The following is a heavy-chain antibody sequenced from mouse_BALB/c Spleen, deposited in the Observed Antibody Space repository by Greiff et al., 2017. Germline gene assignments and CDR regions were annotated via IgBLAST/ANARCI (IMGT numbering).Heavy chain of an antibody. D-gene: IGHD2-3*01. V-gene: IGHV5-4*02. CDR3: ARAHDGSFDY. J-gene: IGHJ2*01. CDR1: GFTFSDYY. CDR2: ISDGGSYT. Sequence: EVKVVESGGGLVKPGGSLKLSCAASGFTFSDYYMYWVRQTPEKRLEWVATISDGGSYTYYPDSVKGRFTISRDNAKNNLYLQMSSLKSEDTAMYYCARAHDGSFDYWGQGTTLTVSS.